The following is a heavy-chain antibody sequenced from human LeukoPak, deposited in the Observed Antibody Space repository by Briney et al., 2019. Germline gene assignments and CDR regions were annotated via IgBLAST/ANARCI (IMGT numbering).Heavy chain of an antibody. CDR2: ISSSSSTI. CDR1: GFTFSSYS. V-gene: IGHV3-48*01. J-gene: IGHJ5*02. D-gene: IGHD2-8*01. CDR3: ARGVSCTNGVCHLGWLDP. Sequence: PGGSLRLSCAASGFTFSSYSMNWVRQAPGKGLEWVSYISSSSSTIYYADSVKGRFTISRDNAKNSLYLQMNSLRAEDTAVYYCARGVSCTNGVCHLGWLDPWGQGTLVTVSS.